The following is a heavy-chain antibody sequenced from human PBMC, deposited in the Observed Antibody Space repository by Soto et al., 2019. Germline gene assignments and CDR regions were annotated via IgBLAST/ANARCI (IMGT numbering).Heavy chain of an antibody. J-gene: IGHJ6*02. CDR1: GYTFTSYD. V-gene: IGHV1-8*01. CDR2: MNPNSGNT. CDR3: ARETTLRFLEWLSRLGMDV. D-gene: IGHD3-3*01. Sequence: ASVKVSCKASGYTFTSYDINWVRQATGQGLEWMEWMNPNSGNTGYAQKFQGRVTMTRNTSISTAYMELSSLRSEDTAVYYCARETTLRFLEWLSRLGMDVWGQGXTVTVFS.